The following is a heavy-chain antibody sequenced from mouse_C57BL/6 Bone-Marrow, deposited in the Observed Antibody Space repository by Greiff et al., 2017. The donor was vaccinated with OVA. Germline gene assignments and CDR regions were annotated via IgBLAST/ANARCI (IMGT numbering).Heavy chain of an antibody. V-gene: IGHV1-63*01. CDR3: ARRLQDAMDY. Sequence: LEESGAELVRPGTSVKMSCKASGYTFTNYWIGWAKQRPGHGLEWIGDIYPGGGYTNYNEKFKGKATLTADKSSSTAYMQFSSLTSEDSAIYYCARRLQDAMDYWGQGTSVTVSS. CDR2: IYPGGGYT. J-gene: IGHJ4*01. CDR1: GYTFTNYW. D-gene: IGHD2-2*01.